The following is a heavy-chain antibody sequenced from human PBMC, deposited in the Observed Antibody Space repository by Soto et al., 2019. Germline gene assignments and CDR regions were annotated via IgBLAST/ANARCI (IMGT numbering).Heavy chain of an antibody. CDR2: ISYDGSNK. CDR3: ANGGYCSGGSCYHYYYYYGMDV. Sequence: QVQLVESGGGVVQPGRSLRLSCAASGFTFSSYGMHWVRQAPGKGLEWVAVISYDGSNKYYADSVKGRFTISRDNFKNTLYLQMNSLRAEDTAVYYCANGGYCSGGSCYHYYYYYGMDVWGQGTTVTVSS. D-gene: IGHD2-15*01. CDR1: GFTFSSYG. J-gene: IGHJ6*02. V-gene: IGHV3-30*18.